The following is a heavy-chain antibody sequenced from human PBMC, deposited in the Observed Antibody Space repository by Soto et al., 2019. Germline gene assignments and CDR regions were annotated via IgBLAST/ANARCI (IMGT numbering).Heavy chain of an antibody. CDR2: IIPIFGTA. CDR3: ARDRGPSSGYYPYWFDP. J-gene: IGHJ5*02. Sequence: QVQLVQSGAEVKKPGSSVKVSCKASGGTFSSYAISWVRQAPGQGPEWMGEIIPIFGTANYAQKFQGRVTITADESTSTAYMELSSLRSEDTAMYYCARDRGPSSGYYPYWFDPWGQGTLVSVSS. CDR1: GGTFSSYA. V-gene: IGHV1-69*12. D-gene: IGHD3-22*01.